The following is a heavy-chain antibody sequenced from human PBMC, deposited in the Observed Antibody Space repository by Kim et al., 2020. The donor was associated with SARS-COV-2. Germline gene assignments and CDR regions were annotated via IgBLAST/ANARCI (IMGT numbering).Heavy chain of an antibody. CDR2: KK. CDR3: ANAPDGVFDY. Sequence: KKCSADTVKGRFTISRDNSKNTLYPQMNTLSADATAVHYCANAPDGVFDYWGQGTLVTVSS. V-gene: IGHV3-30*02. J-gene: IGHJ4*02.